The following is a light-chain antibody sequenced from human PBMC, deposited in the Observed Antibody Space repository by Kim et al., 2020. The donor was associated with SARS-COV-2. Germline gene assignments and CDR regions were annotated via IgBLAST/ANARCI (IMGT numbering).Light chain of an antibody. CDR2: GAS. CDR3: QQSNEWPLT. CDR1: HNIIAN. J-gene: IGKJ4*01. V-gene: IGKV3-15*01. Sequence: VPPGEKATPSSTARHNIIANVAWYQLKPGQARRPLTYGASPRATNMPARFSGGGAGTDFTLSISSLQSGDYTLYYCQQSNEWPLTFGGGTKGDSK.